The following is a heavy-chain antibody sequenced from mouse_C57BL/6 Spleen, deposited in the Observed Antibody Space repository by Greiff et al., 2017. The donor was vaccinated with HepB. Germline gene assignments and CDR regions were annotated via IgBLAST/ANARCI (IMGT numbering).Heavy chain of an antibody. V-gene: IGHV5-17*01. CDR2: ISSGSSTI. J-gene: IGHJ3*01. Sequence: EVKLVESGGGLVKPGGSLKLSCAASGFTFSDYGMHWVRQAPEKGLEWVAYISSGSSTIYYADTVKGRFTISRDNAKNTLFLQMTSLRSEDTAMYDCARKGDSNYETWFAYWGQGTLVTVSA. CDR1: GFTFSDYG. CDR3: ARKGDSNYETWFAY. D-gene: IGHD2-5*01.